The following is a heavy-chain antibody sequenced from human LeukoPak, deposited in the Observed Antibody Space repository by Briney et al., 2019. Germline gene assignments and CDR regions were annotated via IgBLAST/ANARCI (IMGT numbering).Heavy chain of an antibody. Sequence: SETLSLTCTVSGGSISSGDYYWSWIRQPPGKGLEWIGEIYHSGSTNYNPSLKSRVTISVDKSKNQFSLKLSSVTAADTAVYYCARVAPYYDFWSGYYYYYGMDVWGQGTTVTVSS. CDR1: GGSISSGDYY. D-gene: IGHD3-3*01. J-gene: IGHJ6*02. V-gene: IGHV4-39*07. CDR3: ARVAPYYDFWSGYYYYYGMDV. CDR2: IYHSGST.